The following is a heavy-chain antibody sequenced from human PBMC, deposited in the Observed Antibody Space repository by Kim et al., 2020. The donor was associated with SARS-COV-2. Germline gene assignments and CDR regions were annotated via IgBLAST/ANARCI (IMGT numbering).Heavy chain of an antibody. V-gene: IGHV4-31*03. Sequence: SETLSLTCTVSGGSISSGGYYWSWIRQHPGKGLEWIGYIYYSGSTYYNPSLKSRVTISVDTSKNQFSLKLSSVTAADTAVYYCASSSGYYPFPHWYFDLWGRGTLVTVSS. CDR3: ASSSGYYPFPHWYFDL. CDR1: GGSISSGGYY. CDR2: IYYSGST. D-gene: IGHD3-22*01. J-gene: IGHJ2*01.